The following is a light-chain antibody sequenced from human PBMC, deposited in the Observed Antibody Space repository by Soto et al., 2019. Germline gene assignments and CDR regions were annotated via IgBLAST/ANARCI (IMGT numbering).Light chain of an antibody. Sequence: QAVLTQSASLSGSPGQSITISCTGTSSDVGGYNYVSWYQQHPGKAPKLMIYEVSNRPSGVSNRFSGSKSGNTASLTISGLQAEDEADYYCSSYTSSSRNVFGTGTKVTVL. CDR2: EVS. J-gene: IGLJ1*01. CDR3: SSYTSSSRNV. CDR1: SSDVGGYNY. V-gene: IGLV2-14*01.